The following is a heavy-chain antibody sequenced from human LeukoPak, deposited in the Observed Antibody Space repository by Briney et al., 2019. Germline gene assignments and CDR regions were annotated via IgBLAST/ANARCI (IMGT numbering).Heavy chain of an antibody. J-gene: IGHJ4*02. CDR3: ARLPYSSSSLFDY. V-gene: IGHV4-59*01. CDR2: IYYSGST. CDR1: GGSISSYY. Sequence: SETLSLTCTVSGGSISSYYWSWIRQPPGKGLEWIGYIYYSGSTNYNPSLKSRVTISVDTSKNQFSLKLSSVTAADTAVYYCARLPYSSSSLFDYWGQGTLVTVSS. D-gene: IGHD6-6*01.